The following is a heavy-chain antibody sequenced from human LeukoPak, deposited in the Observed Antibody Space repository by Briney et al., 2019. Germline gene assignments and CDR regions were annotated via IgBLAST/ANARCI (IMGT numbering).Heavy chain of an antibody. V-gene: IGHV4-34*01. D-gene: IGHD3-3*01. CDR1: GGSFSGYY. CDR2: INHSGST. J-gene: IGHJ4*02. CDR3: ARGGEISGVVVEDY. Sequence: PSETLSLTCAVYGGSFSGYYWSWIRQPPGKGLEWIGEINHSGSTNYNPSLKSRVTISVDTSKNQFSLKLSSVTAADTAVYYCARGGEISGVVVEDYWGQGTLVTVSS.